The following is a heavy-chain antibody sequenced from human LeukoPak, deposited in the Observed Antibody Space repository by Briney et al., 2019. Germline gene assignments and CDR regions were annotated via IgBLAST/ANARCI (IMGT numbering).Heavy chain of an antibody. J-gene: IGHJ4*02. CDR1: GFTVITND. Sequence: GGSLRLSCAASGFTVITNDMTWVRQAPGKGLEWVSVLYSDGNTKYADSVQGRFTISRDNSKNTLYLEMNSLSPGDTAVYYCARDVEPLAANTLAYWGQGTLVTVSS. D-gene: IGHD1-14*01. CDR3: ARDVEPLAANTLAY. V-gene: IGHV3-53*01. CDR2: LYSDGNT.